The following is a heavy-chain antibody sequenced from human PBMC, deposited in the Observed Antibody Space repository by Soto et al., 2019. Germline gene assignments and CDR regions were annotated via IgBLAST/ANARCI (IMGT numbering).Heavy chain of an antibody. J-gene: IGHJ4*01. V-gene: IGHV6-1*01. CDR2: TYYRSKGYN. CDR1: GDSVSSNSAA. Sequence: SQALSLTCPISGDSVSSNSAAWNWIRQSPSRGLEWLGRTYYRSKGYNDYAVSVKSRITINPDTSKNQFSLQLNSVTPEATAVYYCARDRGYDFWIGNVGRFDYWRHVPLFTV. CDR3: ARDRGYDFWIGNVGRFDY. D-gene: IGHD3-3*01.